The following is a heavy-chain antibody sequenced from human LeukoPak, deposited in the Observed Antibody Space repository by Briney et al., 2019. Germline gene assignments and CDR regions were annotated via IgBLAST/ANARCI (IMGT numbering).Heavy chain of an antibody. CDR1: GYTFTGYY. Sequence: ASVKVSCKASGYTFTGYYMHWVRPAPGQGLEWMGRINPNSGGTNYAQKFQGRVTMTRDTSISTAYMELSRLRSDDTAVYYCARDRQSELIAAVIGWFDPWGQGTLVTVSS. CDR3: ARDRQSELIAAVIGWFDP. CDR2: INPNSGGT. V-gene: IGHV1-2*06. D-gene: IGHD6-13*01. J-gene: IGHJ5*02.